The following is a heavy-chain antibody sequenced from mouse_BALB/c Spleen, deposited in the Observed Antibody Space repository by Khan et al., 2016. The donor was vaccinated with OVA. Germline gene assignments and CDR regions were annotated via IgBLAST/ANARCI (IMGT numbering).Heavy chain of an antibody. V-gene: IGHV1-31*01. CDR3: TRHGYVAWFSY. D-gene: IGHD2-2*01. CDR1: GYSFTSYY. Sequence: VQLKESGPELMKPGASVKISCKASGYSFTSYYMHWVMQSHGTSLEWIGYIDPFSGGSTYNQKFKGKATLTVNKSSSTAYLHLSNLTSDDSAVYYCTRHGYVAWFSYWGQGTLVTVSA. CDR2: IDPFSGGS. J-gene: IGHJ3*01.